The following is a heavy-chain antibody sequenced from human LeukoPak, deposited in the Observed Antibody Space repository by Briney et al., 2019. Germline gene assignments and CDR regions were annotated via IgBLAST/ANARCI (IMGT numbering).Heavy chain of an antibody. Sequence: SETLSLTCAVYGGSFSGYYWSWIRQPPGKGLEWIGEINHSGSTNYNPSLKSRVTISVDTSKNQFSLKLTSVTAADTAVYYCARDGESTYYYYGMDVWGQGTTVTVSS. J-gene: IGHJ6*02. D-gene: IGHD3-10*01. CDR2: INHSGST. CDR3: ARDGESTYYYYGMDV. V-gene: IGHV4-34*01. CDR1: GGSFSGYY.